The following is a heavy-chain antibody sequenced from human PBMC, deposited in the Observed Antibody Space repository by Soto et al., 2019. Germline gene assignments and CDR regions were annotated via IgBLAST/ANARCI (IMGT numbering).Heavy chain of an antibody. D-gene: IGHD6-13*01. CDR3: TTVPSSSWYVDYYGMDV. CDR1: GFTFSNAW. CDR2: IKSKTDGGTT. V-gene: IGHV3-15*07. Sequence: GGSLRLSCAASGFTFSNAWMNWVRQAPGKGLEWVGRIKSKTDGGTTDYAAPVKGRFTISRDDSKNTLYLQMNSLKTEDTAVYYCTTVPSSSWYVDYYGMDVWGQGTTVTVSS. J-gene: IGHJ6*02.